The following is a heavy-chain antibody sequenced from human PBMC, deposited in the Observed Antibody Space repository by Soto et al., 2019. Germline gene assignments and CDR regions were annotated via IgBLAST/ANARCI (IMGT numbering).Heavy chain of an antibody. V-gene: IGHV4-34*01. CDR1: GESLSAYY. J-gene: IGHJ6*02. Sequence: PSETLSLTCAVYGESLSAYYWTWIRQPPGKGLEWIGEINQSGSTNYNPSLKSRVTMSADTSKKHSSLKVTSVTAADTAVYYCARGTVYVPFLFPCLDVWSQGTTVTVSS. CDR3: ARGTVYVPFLFPCLDV. D-gene: IGHD3-10*02. CDR2: INQSGST.